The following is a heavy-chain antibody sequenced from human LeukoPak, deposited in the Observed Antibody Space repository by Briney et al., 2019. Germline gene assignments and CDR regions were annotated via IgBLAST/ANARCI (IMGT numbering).Heavy chain of an antibody. J-gene: IGHJ4*02. D-gene: IGHD6-19*01. CDR1: GGSISSYY. CDR2: IKQDGSEK. Sequence: ETLSLTCTVSGGSISSYYWSWVRQAPGKGLEWVANIKQDGSEKYYVDSVKGRFTISRDNAKNSLYLQMNSLRAEDTAVYYCARANGWYGVFDYWGQGTLVTVSS. CDR3: ARANGWYGVFDY. V-gene: IGHV3-7*01.